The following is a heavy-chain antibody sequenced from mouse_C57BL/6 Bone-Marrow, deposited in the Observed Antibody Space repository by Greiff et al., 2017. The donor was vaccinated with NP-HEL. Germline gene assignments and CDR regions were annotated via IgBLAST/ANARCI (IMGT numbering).Heavy chain of an antibody. CDR2: IHPNSGST. D-gene: IGHD1-1*01. J-gene: IGHJ3*01. CDR3: ARGYGSSSGFAY. Sequence: QVQLQQPGAELVKPGASVKLSCKASGYTFTSYWMHWVKQRPGQGLEWIGMIHPNSGSTNYNEKFKSKATLTVDKPSSTAYMQLSSLTSEDSAVEDCARGYGSSSGFAYWGQGTLVTVSA. V-gene: IGHV1-64*01. CDR1: GYTFTSYW.